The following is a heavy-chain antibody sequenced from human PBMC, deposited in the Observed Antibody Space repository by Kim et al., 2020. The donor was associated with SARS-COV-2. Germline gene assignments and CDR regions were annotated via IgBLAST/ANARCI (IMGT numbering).Heavy chain of an antibody. Sequence: GGSLRLSCAASGFTFSSYAMSWVRQAPGKGLEWVSVIYSGGSSTYYADSVKGRFTISRDNSKNTLYLQMNSLRAEDTAVYYCAKAYDYGVVGYWGQGTLVTVSS. CDR2: IYSGGSST. CDR1: GFTFSSYA. J-gene: IGHJ4*02. D-gene: IGHD4-17*01. V-gene: IGHV3-23*03. CDR3: AKAYDYGVVGY.